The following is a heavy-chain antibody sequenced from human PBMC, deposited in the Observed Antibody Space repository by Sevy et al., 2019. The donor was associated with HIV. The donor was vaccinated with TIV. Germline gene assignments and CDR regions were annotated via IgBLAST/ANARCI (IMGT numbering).Heavy chain of an antibody. D-gene: IGHD5-18*01. CDR2: ISYDGSNK. Sequence: GGSLRLSCAASGFTFSSYGMHWVRQAPGKGLEWVAVISYDGSNKYYADSVKGRFTISRDNSKNTLYLQMNSLRAEDTAVYYCAKYRSGYSYGLLKYYGMDVWGQGTTVTVSS. CDR3: AKYRSGYSYGLLKYYGMDV. J-gene: IGHJ6*02. V-gene: IGHV3-30*18. CDR1: GFTFSSYG.